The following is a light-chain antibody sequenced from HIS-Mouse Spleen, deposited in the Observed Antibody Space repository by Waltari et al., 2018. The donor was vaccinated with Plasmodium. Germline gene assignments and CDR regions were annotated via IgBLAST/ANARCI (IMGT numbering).Light chain of an antibody. J-gene: IGLJ2*01. CDR2: QDS. Sequence: SYELTQSPSVSVSPGQTARITCSGDNLGDKYACWYQQKPGQSPVLVIYQDSKRPSGIPERFSGSNSGNTATLTISGTQAMDEADYYCQAWDSSTVVFGGGTKLTVL. V-gene: IGLV3-1*01. CDR1: NLGDKY. CDR3: QAWDSSTVV.